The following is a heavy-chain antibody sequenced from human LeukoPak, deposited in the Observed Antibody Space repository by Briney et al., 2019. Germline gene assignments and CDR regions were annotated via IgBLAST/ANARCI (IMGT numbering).Heavy chain of an antibody. V-gene: IGHV3-15*01. J-gene: IGHJ4*02. D-gene: IGHD3-3*01. CDR3: TTDRTITIFGVVNLDY. CDR1: GFTFSNAW. Sequence: GGSLRLSCAASGFTFSNAWMSWVRQAPGKGLEWVGRIKSKTDGGTTDYAAPVKGRFTISRDDSKNTLYLQMNSLKTEDTAVYYCTTDRTITIFGVVNLDYWGQGTLVTVSS. CDR2: IKSKTDGGTT.